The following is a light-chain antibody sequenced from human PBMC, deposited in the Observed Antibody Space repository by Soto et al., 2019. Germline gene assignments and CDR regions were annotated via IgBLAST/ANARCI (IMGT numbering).Light chain of an antibody. Sequence: ERGMTQSPATLSVSPGERATLSCRASQSLYNNYLAWYQEKPGQAPRLLIHGASSRPTGIPDRFSGSGSGTDFTLTITRLEPEDSAVYYCQQYGSSLPFGGGTKVDIK. CDR2: GAS. V-gene: IGKV3-20*01. CDR1: QSLYNNY. CDR3: QQYGSSLP. J-gene: IGKJ4*01.